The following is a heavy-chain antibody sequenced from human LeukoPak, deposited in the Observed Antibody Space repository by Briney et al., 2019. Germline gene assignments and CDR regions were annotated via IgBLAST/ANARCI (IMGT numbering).Heavy chain of an antibody. V-gene: IGHV3-74*01. Sequence: GGSLRLSCAASGFTFSSYWMHWVRQAPGKGLVWVSRINSDGSSTSYADSVKGRFTISRDNAKNTLYLQMNSLRAEDTAVYYCAKDSIDITMIVVVTPPFAFDIWGQGTMVTVSS. CDR3: AKDSIDITMIVVVTPPFAFDI. J-gene: IGHJ3*02. CDR1: GFTFSSYW. D-gene: IGHD3-22*01. CDR2: INSDGSST.